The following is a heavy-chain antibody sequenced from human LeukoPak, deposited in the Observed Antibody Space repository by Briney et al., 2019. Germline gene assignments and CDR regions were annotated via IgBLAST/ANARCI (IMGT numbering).Heavy chain of an antibody. V-gene: IGHV1-2*02. Sequence: ASVKVSCKASGYIFSDYYMHWVRQAPGQGLEWLCWINPKSGAADYAQQFRGRVTMTRDTSINTDYMEMKRVTSDDTAVYYCARDGEEFDDYVWGSYRPNYFDYWGQGTLVTVSS. J-gene: IGHJ4*02. CDR1: GYIFSDYY. D-gene: IGHD3-16*02. CDR3: ARDGEEFDDYVWGSYRPNYFDY. CDR2: INPKSGAA.